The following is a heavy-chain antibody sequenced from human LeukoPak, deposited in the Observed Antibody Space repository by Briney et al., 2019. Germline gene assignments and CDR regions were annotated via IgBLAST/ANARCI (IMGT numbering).Heavy chain of an antibody. J-gene: IGHJ4*02. CDR1: GFTVSSNY. Sequence: GGSLRLSCAASGFTVSSNYMNWVRQAPGKGLEWVAVISYDGSNKYYADSVKGRFTISRDNSKNTLYLQMNSLRAEDAAVYYCARDNNAYYGSFQSVYDYWGQGTLVTVST. CDR2: ISYDGSNK. CDR3: ARDNNAYYGSFQSVYDY. D-gene: IGHD3-10*01. V-gene: IGHV3-30-3*01.